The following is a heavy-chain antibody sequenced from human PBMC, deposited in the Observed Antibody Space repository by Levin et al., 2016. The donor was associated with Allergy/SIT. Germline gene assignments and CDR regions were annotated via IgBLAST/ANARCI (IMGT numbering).Heavy chain of an antibody. J-gene: IGHJ3*02. CDR3: ARDPGRDYGGQRRAFDI. Sequence: SETLSLTCTVSGGSISSGGYYWSWIRQHPGKGLEWIGYIYYSGSTYYNPSLKSRVTISVDTSKNQFSLKLSSVTAADTAVYYCARDPGRDYGGQRRAFDIWGQGTMVTVSS. CDR1: GGSISSGGYY. V-gene: IGHV4-31*03. CDR2: IYYSGST. D-gene: IGHD4-23*01.